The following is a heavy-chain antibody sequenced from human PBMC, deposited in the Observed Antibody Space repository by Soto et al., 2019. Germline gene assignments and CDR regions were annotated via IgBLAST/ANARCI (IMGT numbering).Heavy chain of an antibody. CDR1: GFTSRYNW. CDR3: ASLGTYYDSSGFLY. J-gene: IGHJ4*02. V-gene: IGHV3-74*01. CDR2: VHSDGTNT. D-gene: IGHD3-22*01. Sequence: GGSLILSCAASGFTSRYNWMHWVRQAPGEGLVWVSRVHSDGTNTIYADSVKGRFTISRDIAKNTMYLLMDSLRVEDTAVYYCASLGTYYDSSGFLYWGQGTLVTVSS.